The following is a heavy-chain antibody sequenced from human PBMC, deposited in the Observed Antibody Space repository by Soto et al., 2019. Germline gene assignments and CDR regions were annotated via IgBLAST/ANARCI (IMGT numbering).Heavy chain of an antibody. CDR2: IYYSGST. Sequence: PSETLSLTCTVSGGSIGGYYGSWIRQPPGKGLEWIGYIYYSGSTNYNPSLKSRVTISVDTSKNQFSLKLSSVTAADTAVYYCARQGYYYYYYMDVWGKGTTVTVSS. CDR3: ARQGYYYYYYMDV. V-gene: IGHV4-59*08. J-gene: IGHJ6*03. CDR1: GGSIGGYY.